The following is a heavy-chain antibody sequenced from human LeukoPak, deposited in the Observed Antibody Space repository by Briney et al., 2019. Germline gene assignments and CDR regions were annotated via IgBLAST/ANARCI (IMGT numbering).Heavy chain of an antibody. Sequence: ASVTVSCKASGYTFTSYGISWVRQAPGQGLEWMGWISAYNGNTNYAQKLQGRVTMTTDTSTSTAYMELRSLRSDDTAVYYCARVFTIVVVPAALVYFDYWGQGTLVTVSS. CDR2: ISAYNGNT. J-gene: IGHJ4*02. CDR3: ARVFTIVVVPAALVYFDY. CDR1: GYTFTSYG. V-gene: IGHV1-18*01. D-gene: IGHD2-2*01.